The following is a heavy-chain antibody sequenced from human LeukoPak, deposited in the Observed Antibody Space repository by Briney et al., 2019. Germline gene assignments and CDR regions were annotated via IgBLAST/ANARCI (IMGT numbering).Heavy chain of an antibody. CDR2: INHSGST. CDR1: GGSFSGYY. CDR3: ASSIAAAGTDY. Sequence: SETLSLTCAVYGGSFSGYYWSGIRQPPGKGLEWIGEINHSGSTNYNPSLKSRVTISVDTSKNQFSLKLSSVTAADTAVYYCASSIAAAGTDYWGQGTLVTVSS. J-gene: IGHJ4*02. V-gene: IGHV4-34*01. D-gene: IGHD6-13*01.